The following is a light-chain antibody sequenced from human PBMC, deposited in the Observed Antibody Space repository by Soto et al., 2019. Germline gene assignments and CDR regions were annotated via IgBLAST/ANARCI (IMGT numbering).Light chain of an antibody. V-gene: IGKV3-15*01. Sequence: EVVMTQSPATLSVSPREGATLSCRASQSVTRNLAWYQRKPGQAPRLLIYDASTRATGIPGRFGGSGSGTEFTLTISSVQSEDFAVYYCQQYNNWPPYTFGQGTKLEIK. CDR2: DAS. CDR1: QSVTRN. CDR3: QQYNNWPPYT. J-gene: IGKJ2*01.